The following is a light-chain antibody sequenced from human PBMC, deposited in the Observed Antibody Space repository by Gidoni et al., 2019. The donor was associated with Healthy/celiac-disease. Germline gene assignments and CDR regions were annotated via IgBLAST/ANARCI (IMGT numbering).Light chain of an antibody. V-gene: IGKV4-1*01. Sequence: DIVMTQSPDSLAVSLGERATINCKSSQSVLYSSNNKNYLAWYQQKPGQPPKLLIYWASTRGSGVPDRFRGSGSGTDFTLTISSLQAEDVAVYYCQQYYSPSXTFGQGTKVEIK. CDR1: QSVLYSSNNKNY. CDR2: WAS. J-gene: IGKJ1*01. CDR3: QQYYSPSXT.